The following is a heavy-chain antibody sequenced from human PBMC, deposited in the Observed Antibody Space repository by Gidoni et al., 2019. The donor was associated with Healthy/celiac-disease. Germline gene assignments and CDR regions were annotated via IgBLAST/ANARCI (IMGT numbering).Heavy chain of an antibody. J-gene: IGHJ6*02. CDR3: ARDVRGEGPRMDV. D-gene: IGHD2-21*01. CDR2: INPSGGST. CDR1: GYTFTSYY. V-gene: IGHV1-46*01. Sequence: QVQLVQSGAEVKKPGASVTVSCTASGYTFTSYYIHWVRQDPGQGLEWMGIINPSGGSTSYAQKFQGRVTMTRDTSTSTVYMELSSLRSEDTAVYYCARDVRGEGPRMDVWGQGTTVTVSS.